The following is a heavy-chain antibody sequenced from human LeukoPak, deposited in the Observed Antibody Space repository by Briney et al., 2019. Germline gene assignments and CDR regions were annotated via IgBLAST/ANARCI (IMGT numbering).Heavy chain of an antibody. D-gene: IGHD6-6*01. CDR1: GFTFSSYA. J-gene: IGHJ4*02. CDR2: ISSNGGST. Sequence: GGSLRLSCAASGFTFSSYAMHWVRQAPGKGLEYVSAISSNGGSTYYANSVKGRFTISRDNSKNTLYLQMGSLRAEDMAVYYCANQEYSSFFGFDYWGQGTLVTVSS. V-gene: IGHV3-64*01. CDR3: ANQEYSSFFGFDY.